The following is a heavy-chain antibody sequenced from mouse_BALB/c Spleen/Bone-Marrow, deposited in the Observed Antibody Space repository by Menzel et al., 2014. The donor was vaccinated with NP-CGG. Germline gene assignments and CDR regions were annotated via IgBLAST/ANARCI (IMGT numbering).Heavy chain of an antibody. V-gene: IGHV1S81*02. CDR2: INPSNGGT. Sequence: QVQLQQSGAELVKPGASVKLSCKASGYTFTSYYMYWVKQRPGQGLEWTGGINPSNGGTNFNEKFKSKATLTVDKSSSTAYMQLSSLTSEDSAVYYCTREGDSPFAYWGQGTLVTVSA. CDR1: GYTFTSYY. J-gene: IGHJ3*01. CDR3: TREGDSPFAY. D-gene: IGHD2-13*01.